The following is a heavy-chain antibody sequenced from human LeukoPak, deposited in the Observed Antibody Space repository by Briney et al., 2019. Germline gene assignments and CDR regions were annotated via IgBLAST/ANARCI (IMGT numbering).Heavy chain of an antibody. J-gene: IGHJ3*02. V-gene: IGHV4-59*01. CDR2: ILSSGST. CDR3: ARTNQISETAFNI. CDR1: SGSINNYY. D-gene: IGHD1-14*01. Sequence: SETLSLTCTVSSGSINNYYWSWIRQTPGKGLEWIGYILSSGSTNYNPSVKSRVTISVDTSKNQFSLKLSSVTAADTAVYYCARTNQISETAFNIWGQGTMVIVSS.